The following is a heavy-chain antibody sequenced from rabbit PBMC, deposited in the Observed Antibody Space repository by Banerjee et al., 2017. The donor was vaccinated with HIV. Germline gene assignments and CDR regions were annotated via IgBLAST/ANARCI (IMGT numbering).Heavy chain of an antibody. V-gene: IGHV1S40*01. CDR1: GFSFSSSGY. CDR3: ARDAGYAGYGYATGSYYFNL. J-gene: IGHJ4*01. Sequence: QSLEESGGDLVKPGASLTLTCTASGFSFSSSGYWICWVRPAPGKGLEWIACIYTGNSGSTWYASWATGRFTISKTSSTTVTLQMTSLIAADTATYFCARDAGYAGYGYATGSYYFNLWGPGTLVTVS. D-gene: IGHD6-1*01. CDR2: IYTGNSGST.